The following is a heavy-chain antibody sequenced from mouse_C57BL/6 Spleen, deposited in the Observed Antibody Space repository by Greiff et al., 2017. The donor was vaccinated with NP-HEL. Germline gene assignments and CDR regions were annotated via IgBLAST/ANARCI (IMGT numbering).Heavy chain of an antibody. CDR2: IDPETGGT. Sequence: QVQLQQSGAELVRPGASVTLSCKASGYTFTDYDMHWVKQTPVHGLEWIGAIDPETGGTAYNQKFKGKAILTADKSSSTAYMELRSLTSEDSAVYYCTRLGPFYAMDYWGQGTSVTVSS. J-gene: IGHJ4*01. CDR3: TRLGPFYAMDY. CDR1: GYTFTDYD. V-gene: IGHV1-15*01.